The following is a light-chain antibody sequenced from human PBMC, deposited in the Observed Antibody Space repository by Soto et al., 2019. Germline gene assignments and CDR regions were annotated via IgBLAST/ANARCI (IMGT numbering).Light chain of an antibody. Sequence: QSVLTQLPSVSGAPGQRVTISCTGSSSNIGAGYDVHWYQQLPGTAPKLLIYGNSNRPSGVPDRFSGSKSGTSASLAITGLQAEDEADYYCQSHDSSLSGHVVFGGGTKLTVL. CDR1: SSNIGAGYD. CDR2: GNS. J-gene: IGLJ2*01. CDR3: QSHDSSLSGHVV. V-gene: IGLV1-40*01.